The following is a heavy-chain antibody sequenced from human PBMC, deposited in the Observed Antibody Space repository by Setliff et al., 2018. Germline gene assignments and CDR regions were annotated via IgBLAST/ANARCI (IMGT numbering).Heavy chain of an antibody. CDR1: GYSFTTNW. D-gene: IGHD1-1*01. V-gene: IGHV5-51*01. Sequence: GESLKISCKASGYSFTTNWIGWVRQMPGKGLEWMGIIYPGDETHYADSAKGRFTISRDNSKNTLYLQMNSLRVEDTAIYYCAKEVPYDNGFIFLDYWGQGTLVTVSS. J-gene: IGHJ4*02. CDR2: IYPGDET. CDR3: AKEVPYDNGFIFLDY.